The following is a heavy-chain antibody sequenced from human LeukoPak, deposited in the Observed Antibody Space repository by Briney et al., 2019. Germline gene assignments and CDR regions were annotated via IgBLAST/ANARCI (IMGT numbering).Heavy chain of an antibody. CDR2: IYPGDSDT. V-gene: IGHV5-51*01. D-gene: IGHD5-12*01. Sequence: GESLKVSCKGSGYSFTSYWIGWVRQMPGKGLEWMGIIYPGDSDTRYNPSFQGQVTMSADKSISTAYLQWSSLKASDTAMYYCARRAYSGYEYFDYWGQGTLVTVSS. J-gene: IGHJ4*02. CDR3: ARRAYSGYEYFDY. CDR1: GYSFTSYW.